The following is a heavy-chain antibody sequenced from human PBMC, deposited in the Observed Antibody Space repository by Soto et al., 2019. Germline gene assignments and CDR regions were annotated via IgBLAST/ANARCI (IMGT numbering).Heavy chain of an antibody. CDR1: GGTFSGYA. CDR2: IIPLFGTT. D-gene: IGHD5-18*01. CDR3: AREVDTPMARPSYHYFVMDV. Sequence: QVQLVQSGAEVKTPGSSVKVSCKVSGGTFSGYAISWVRQAPGQGLEWMGGIIPLFGTTNTAQKFQDRVTFTADASTTTDYMELSSVTYEDTTVFYCAREVDTPMARPSYHYFVMDVWGQGTTVTVSS. V-gene: IGHV1-69*01. J-gene: IGHJ6*02.